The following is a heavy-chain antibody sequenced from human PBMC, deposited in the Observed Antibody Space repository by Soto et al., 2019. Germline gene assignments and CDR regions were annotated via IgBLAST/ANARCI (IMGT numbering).Heavy chain of an antibody. CDR1: GCSISSSTYY. J-gene: IGHJ6*02. Sequence: AETLSLTCAASGCSISSSTYYWGRIRQPPGKGLEWIGSIYCSRSTYYNPSHRSRVTTSVDTTKNQFLLKLSPVTDAATAVYYCARQYGTIMPTKVRYYYYGMDVWGQGTMVTVSS. V-gene: IGHV4-39*01. D-gene: IGHD3-3*01. CDR2: IYCSRST. CDR3: ARQYGTIMPTKVRYYYYGMDV.